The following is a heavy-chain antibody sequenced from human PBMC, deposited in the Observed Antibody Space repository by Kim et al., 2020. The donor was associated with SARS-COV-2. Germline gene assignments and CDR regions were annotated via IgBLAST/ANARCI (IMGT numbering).Heavy chain of an antibody. J-gene: IGHJ3*02. D-gene: IGHD1-26*01. CDR3: TRVQSGLAGAFDI. Sequence: EDSAEGRVTGARDKAKNTLYLQMNSLRTEDTAMYFCTRVQSGLAGAFDIWGQGTIVTVSS. V-gene: IGHV3-74*01.